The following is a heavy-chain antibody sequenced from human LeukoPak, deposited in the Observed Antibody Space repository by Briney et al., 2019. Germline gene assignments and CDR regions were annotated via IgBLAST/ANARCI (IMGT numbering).Heavy chain of an antibody. CDR3: ARRLLKNHPFDY. V-gene: IGHV4-59*08. CDR2: IYSSVST. CDR1: SGSISTYY. Sequence: PSETLSLTCTVASGSISTYYWNWIRQPPGQGLEWIGYIYSSVSTRYNPSLESRVTMSVDTSKNQFSLTLGSATAADTAVYYCARRLLKNHPFDYWGQGILVTVSS. J-gene: IGHJ4*02.